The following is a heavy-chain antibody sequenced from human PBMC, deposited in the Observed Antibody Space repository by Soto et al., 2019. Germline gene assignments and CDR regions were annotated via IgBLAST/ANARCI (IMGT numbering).Heavy chain of an antibody. CDR1: GYTFTSHV. CDR3: AKIAEAVAGTVYGY. CDR2: ISTYNGNT. D-gene: IGHD6-19*01. V-gene: IGHV1-18*04. Sequence: ASVKVSCKASGYTFTSHVINWVRQAPGQGLEWMGWISTYNGNTHYAQNLQGRVSMTTDTSTTTAYMELKSLRAEDTAVYYCAKIAEAVAGTVYGYWGQGTLVTVSS. J-gene: IGHJ4*02.